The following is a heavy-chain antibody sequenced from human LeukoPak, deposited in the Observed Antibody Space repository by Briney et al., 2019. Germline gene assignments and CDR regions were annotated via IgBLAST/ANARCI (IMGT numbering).Heavy chain of an antibody. Sequence: ASVKVSCKASGYTFTGYYMHWVRQAPGQGLEWMGWINPNSGGTNYAQKFQGWVTMTRDTSISTAYMELSRLRSDDTAVYYCASRLIYGGNDAFDIWGQGTMVTVSS. CDR1: GYTFTGYY. CDR3: ASRLIYGGNDAFDI. D-gene: IGHD4-23*01. CDR2: INPNSGGT. J-gene: IGHJ3*02. V-gene: IGHV1-2*04.